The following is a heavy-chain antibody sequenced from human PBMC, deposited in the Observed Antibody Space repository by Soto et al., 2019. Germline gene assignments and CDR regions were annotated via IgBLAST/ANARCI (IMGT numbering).Heavy chain of an antibody. CDR3: ARSHRSCQYFDY. D-gene: IGHD2-2*01. CDR1: GYTFSNFW. Sequence: GESLKISCQCSGYTFSNFWIGWVRQLPGKGLEWMGIIYPGDHETRYSPSFHGKVTISADKSINTAYLQWNSLEASDTAFYFCARSHRSCQYFDYWGQGALVTVSS. V-gene: IGHV5-51*01. CDR2: IYPGDHET. J-gene: IGHJ4*02.